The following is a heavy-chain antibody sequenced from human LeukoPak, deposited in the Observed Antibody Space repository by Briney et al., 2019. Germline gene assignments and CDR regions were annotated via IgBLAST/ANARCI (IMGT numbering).Heavy chain of an antibody. CDR1: GFTFSSYG. Sequence: PGGSLRLSCAASGFTFSSYGMHWVRQAPGKGLEWVAVISYDGSNKYYAGSVKGRFTISRDNSTNTLYLQMNSLRAEDTAVYYCAKDSPLGAFDIWGQGTMATVSS. CDR3: AKDSPLGAFDI. J-gene: IGHJ3*02. V-gene: IGHV3-30*18. CDR2: ISYDGSNK.